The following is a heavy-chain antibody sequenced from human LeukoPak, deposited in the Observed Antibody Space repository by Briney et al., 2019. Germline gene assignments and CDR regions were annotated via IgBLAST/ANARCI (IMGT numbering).Heavy chain of an antibody. D-gene: IGHD3-10*01. Sequence: GESLKISCKGSGYSFTSYWIGWVRQMPGKGLEWMGIIYPGDSDTRYSPSFQGQVTISADKSISTAYLQWSSLKASDTATYYCASHDGITMVRGAHLAFDIWGQGTMVTVSS. CDR3: ASHDGITMVRGAHLAFDI. J-gene: IGHJ3*02. CDR2: IYPGDSDT. V-gene: IGHV5-51*01. CDR1: GYSFTSYW.